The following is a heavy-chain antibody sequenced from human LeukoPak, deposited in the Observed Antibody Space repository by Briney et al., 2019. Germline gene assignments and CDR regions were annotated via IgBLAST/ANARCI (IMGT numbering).Heavy chain of an antibody. D-gene: IGHD3-9*01. J-gene: IGHJ4*02. CDR1: GFVFSSHS. CDR2: IGYDGSKT. Sequence: GSLRLSCAASGFVFSSHSMHWVRQAPGKGLEWVAFIGYDGSKTLTADSVRGRFTISRDNSKNTLHLQMNSLRPEDTALYYCAKAAYILTGYYHFDYWGQGTLVTVSS. V-gene: IGHV3-30*02. CDR3: AKAAYILTGYYHFDY.